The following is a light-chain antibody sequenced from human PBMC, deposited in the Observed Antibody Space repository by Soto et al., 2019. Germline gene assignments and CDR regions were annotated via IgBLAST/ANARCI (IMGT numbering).Light chain of an antibody. V-gene: IGKV3-11*01. Sequence: EIVLTQSPATLSLSPGERATLSCRASQSVSSYLAWYQQKPGQAPRLLIYDASNRATGIPARFSGSGSGTDFTLTISSLEPEDFAVYHCQQYNEWPLTFGGGTRVEVK. CDR1: QSVSSY. J-gene: IGKJ4*01. CDR3: QQYNEWPLT. CDR2: DAS.